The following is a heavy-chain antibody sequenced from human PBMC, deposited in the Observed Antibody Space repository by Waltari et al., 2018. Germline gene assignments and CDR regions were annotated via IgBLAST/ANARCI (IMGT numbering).Heavy chain of an antibody. V-gene: IGHV4-38-2*01. Sequence: QVQLQESGPGLVKPSETLSLTCAVSGYSISSGYYWGWIRQPPGKGLEWIGSIYHSGSTYYNPSLKSRVTISVDTSKNQFSLKLSSVTAADTAVYYCARQDRWGRLFDYWGQGTLVTVSS. J-gene: IGHJ4*02. D-gene: IGHD3-16*01. CDR2: IYHSGST. CDR3: ARQDRWGRLFDY. CDR1: GYSISSGYY.